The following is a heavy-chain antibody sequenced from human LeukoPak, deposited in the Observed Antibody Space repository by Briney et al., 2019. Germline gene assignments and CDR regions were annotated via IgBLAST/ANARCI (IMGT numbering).Heavy chain of an antibody. V-gene: IGHV4-59*01. Sequence: SETLSLTCTVSGGSISSYYWSWIRQPPGKGLEWTGYIYYSGSTNYNPSLKSRVTISVDTSKNQFSLKLSSVTAADTAVYYCARLISNYFDYWGQGTLVTVSS. CDR2: IYYSGST. CDR3: ARLISNYFDY. J-gene: IGHJ4*02. CDR1: GGSISSYY.